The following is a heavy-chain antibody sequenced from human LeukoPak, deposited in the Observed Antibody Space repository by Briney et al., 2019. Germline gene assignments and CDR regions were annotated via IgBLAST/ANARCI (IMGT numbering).Heavy chain of an antibody. D-gene: IGHD3-9*01. V-gene: IGHV3-23*01. CDR2: ISGSGGST. CDR1: GFTFISYA. J-gene: IGHJ4*02. Sequence: GGSRRLSCAASGFTFISYAMSWVRQAPGKGLEWVSAISGSGGSTYYADSVKGRFTISGDNSKNKLYLQMNTLRAEDTALYYCAKDTNYDILTGPFDYWGQGTLVTVSS. CDR3: AKDTNYDILTGPFDY.